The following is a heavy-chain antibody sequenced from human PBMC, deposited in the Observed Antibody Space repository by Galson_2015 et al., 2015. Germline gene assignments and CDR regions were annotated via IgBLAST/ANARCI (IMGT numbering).Heavy chain of an antibody. V-gene: IGHV1-2*06. CDR2: INPISGGT. J-gene: IGHJ3*02. D-gene: IGHD3-10*01. CDR3: ARVAGSGNYYNTFDI. CDR1: GYTFTGYY. Sequence: SVKVSCKASGYTFTGYYMHWVRQAPGQGLEWMGRINPISGGTNYAQKFQGRVTMTRDTFISTAYMELSRLRSDDTAMYYCARVAGSGNYYNTFDIWGQGTMVTVSS.